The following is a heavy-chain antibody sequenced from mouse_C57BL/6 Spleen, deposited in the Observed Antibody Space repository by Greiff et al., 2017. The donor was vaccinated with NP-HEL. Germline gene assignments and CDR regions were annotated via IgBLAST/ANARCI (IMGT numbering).Heavy chain of an antibody. D-gene: IGHD2-4*01. Sequence: VQRVESGPGLVAPSQSLSITCTVSGFSLTSYGVDWVRQPPGKGLEWLGVIWGGGSTNYNSALMSRLSISKDNSKSQGFLKMNSLQTDDTAMYYCATSYDYDGPDYYAMDYWGQGTSVTVSS. CDR3: ATSYDYDGPDYYAMDY. J-gene: IGHJ4*01. V-gene: IGHV2-9*01. CDR2: IWGGGST. CDR1: GFSLTSYG.